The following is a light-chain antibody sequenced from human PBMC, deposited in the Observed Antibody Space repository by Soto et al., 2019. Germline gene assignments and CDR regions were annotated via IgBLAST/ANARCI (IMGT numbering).Light chain of an antibody. CDR2: GAS. Sequence: IVLTQSPGTLTLSPGERATLSCRASQSVSSSSLAWYQHQPGQAPRLLIYGASTRATGIPDRFSGSGSGTDFTLTISRLDPEDFAVYYCQQYGTSPSFGPGTKVDIK. J-gene: IGKJ3*01. CDR3: QQYGTSPS. V-gene: IGKV3-20*01. CDR1: QSVSSSS.